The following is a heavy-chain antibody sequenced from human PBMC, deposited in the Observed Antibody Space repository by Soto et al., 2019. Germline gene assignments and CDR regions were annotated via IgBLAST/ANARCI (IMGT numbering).Heavy chain of an antibody. V-gene: IGHV4-30-4*01. Sequence: SETLSLTCTVSGVSISSGDYYWSWIRQPPGKGLEWIGYIYYSGSTYYNPSLKSRVTISVDTSKNQFSLKLSSVTAADTAVYYCARRPQDCSGGRCYLYFHHWGQGTLVTVSS. D-gene: IGHD2-15*01. CDR3: ARRPQDCSGGRCYLYFHH. CDR1: GVSISSGDYY. J-gene: IGHJ1*01. CDR2: IYYSGST.